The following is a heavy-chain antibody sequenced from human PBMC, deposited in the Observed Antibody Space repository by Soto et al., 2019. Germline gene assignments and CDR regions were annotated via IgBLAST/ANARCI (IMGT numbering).Heavy chain of an antibody. CDR1: GYTFTSYG. D-gene: IGHD6-13*01. CDR2: ISVHNGNT. V-gene: IGHV1-18*01. CDR3: ARDLKLGRGDY. J-gene: IGHJ4*02. Sequence: QVQLVQSGAEVKKPGASVKVSCKASGYTFTSYGISWVRQAPGQGLEWMGWISVHNGNTKYAQKLQGRVTMTTDTTTSTASMEVRSLRSDGTAVYYCARDLKLGRGDYWGQGTLVTVSS.